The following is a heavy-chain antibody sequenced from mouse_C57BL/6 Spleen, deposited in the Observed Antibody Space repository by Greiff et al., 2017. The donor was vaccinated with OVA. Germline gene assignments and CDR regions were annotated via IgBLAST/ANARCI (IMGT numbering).Heavy chain of an antibody. CDR3: ARGGSSRDYYAMDY. D-gene: IGHD1-1*01. CDR1: GYTFTSYW. Sequence: VKLQQPGAELVRPGSSVKLSCKASGYTFTSYWMDWVKQRPGQGLEWIGNIYPSDSETHYNQKFKDKATLTVDKSSSTAYMQLSSLTSEDSAVYYCARGGSSRDYYAMDYWGQGTSVTVSS. V-gene: IGHV1-61*01. CDR2: IYPSDSET. J-gene: IGHJ4*01.